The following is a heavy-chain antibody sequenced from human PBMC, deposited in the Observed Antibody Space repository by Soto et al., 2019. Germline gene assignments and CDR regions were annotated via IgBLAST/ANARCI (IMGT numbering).Heavy chain of an antibody. Sequence: GGSLRLSCVGSGFSFSSFGMHWVRQAPGKGLEWVSYISSSGSTIYYADSVKGRFTISRDNAKNSLYLQMNSLRAEDTAVYYCAKDWAYGDPSEAFDIWGQGTMVTVSS. J-gene: IGHJ3*02. D-gene: IGHD4-17*01. CDR2: ISSSGSTI. V-gene: IGHV3-48*04. CDR3: AKDWAYGDPSEAFDI. CDR1: GFSFSSFG.